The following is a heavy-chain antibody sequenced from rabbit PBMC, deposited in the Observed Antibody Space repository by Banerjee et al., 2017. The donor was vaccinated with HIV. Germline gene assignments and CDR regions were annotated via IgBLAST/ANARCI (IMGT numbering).Heavy chain of an antibody. J-gene: IGHJ4*01. CDR3: ARDLAGVIGWNFGL. Sequence: QLQLEESGGGLVKPGGTLTLTCTASGFSFSSSYWICWVRQAPGKGLEWIACIYAGSSGTTYYASWAKGRFTISKTSSTTVTLQMTSLTAADTATYFCARDLAGVIGWNFGLWGPGTLVTVS. D-gene: IGHD4-1*01. CDR2: IYAGSSGTT. CDR1: GFSFSSSYW. V-gene: IGHV1S45*01.